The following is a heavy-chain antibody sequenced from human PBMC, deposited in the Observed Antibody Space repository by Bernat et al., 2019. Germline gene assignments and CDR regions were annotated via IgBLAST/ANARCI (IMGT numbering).Heavy chain of an antibody. Sequence: QVQLVQSGAEEKKPGASVKVSCKASGYTFTSYDINWVRQATGQGLEWMGWMNPNSGNTGYAQKFQGRVTMTRNTSISTAYMELSSLRSEDTAVYYCATGLYYYYGMDVWGQGTTVTVSS. CDR1: GYTFTSYD. V-gene: IGHV1-8*01. CDR3: ATGLYYYYGMDV. CDR2: MNPNSGNT. J-gene: IGHJ6*02.